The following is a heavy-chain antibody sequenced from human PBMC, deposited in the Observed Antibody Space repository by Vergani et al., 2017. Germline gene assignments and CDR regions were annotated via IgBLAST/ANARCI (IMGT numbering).Heavy chain of an antibody. CDR1: GFTFNSYG. Sequence: QVQLVESGGGVVQPGGSLRLSCAASGFTFNSYGMHWVRQAPGKGLEWVASIRSDGSRRYYGDSMEGPFTISRDNSKNTLYLQMKSLRPEDTAVYYCAQEGRGYCSGGFFYPGYWGQGTLV. CDR2: IRSDGSRR. J-gene: IGHJ4*02. D-gene: IGHD2-15*01. CDR3: AQEGRGYCSGGFFYPGY. V-gene: IGHV3-30*02.